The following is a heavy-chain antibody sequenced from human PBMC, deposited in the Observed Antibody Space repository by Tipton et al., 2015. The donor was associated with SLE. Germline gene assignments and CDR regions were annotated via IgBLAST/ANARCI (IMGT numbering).Heavy chain of an antibody. D-gene: IGHD6-13*01. CDR1: GGSFSGYY. J-gene: IGHJ4*02. CDR3: ARGAAAAGTSFDY. V-gene: IGHV4-34*01. Sequence: LSLTCAVYGGSFSGYYWSWIRQPPGKGLEWIGEINHSGSTNYNPSLKSRVTISVDTSKNQFSLKLSSVTAADTAVYYCARGAAAAGTSFDYWGQGTLVTVSS. CDR2: INHSGST.